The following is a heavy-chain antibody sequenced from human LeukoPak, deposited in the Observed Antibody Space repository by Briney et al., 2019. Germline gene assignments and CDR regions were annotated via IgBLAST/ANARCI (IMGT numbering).Heavy chain of an antibody. CDR3: ARHGLEPTSFYYYMDV. CDR2: IYYSGST. V-gene: IGHV4-59*08. D-gene: IGHD1-1*01. CDR1: GGSISSYY. J-gene: IGHJ6*03. Sequence: SETLSLTCTVSGGSISSYYWSWIRQPPGKGLEWIGYIYYSGSTNYNPSLKSRVTISVDTSKSQFSLKLSSVTAADTAVYYCARHGLEPTSFYYYMDVWGKGTTVTVSS.